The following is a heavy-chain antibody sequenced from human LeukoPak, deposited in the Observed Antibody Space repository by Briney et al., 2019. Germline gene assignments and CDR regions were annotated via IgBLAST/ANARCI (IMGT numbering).Heavy chain of an antibody. CDR3: ARLMNIAAADF. CDR1: GGSFSGYY. Sequence: KPSETLSLTCAVYGGSFSGYYWSWIRQPPGKGLEWIGYIYYSGSSNYNPSLKSRVTISVDMSKNQFSLKLTSVTAADTAVYYCARLMNIAAADFWGQGTLVTVSS. D-gene: IGHD6-13*01. J-gene: IGHJ4*02. V-gene: IGHV4-59*08. CDR2: IYYSGSS.